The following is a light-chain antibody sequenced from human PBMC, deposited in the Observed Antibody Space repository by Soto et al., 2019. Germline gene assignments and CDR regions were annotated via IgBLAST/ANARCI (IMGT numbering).Light chain of an antibody. J-gene: IGLJ2*01. Sequence: QSALTQPASVSGSPGQSITISCTGTSSDVGAYNFVSWYQQHPGKAPQLIIYDVNNRPSGVSDRFSGSKSGNTASLTISGLQAEDEADYYCSSYTTTATRLFGGGTKLTV. V-gene: IGLV2-14*03. CDR1: SSDVGAYNF. CDR3: SSYTTTATRL. CDR2: DVN.